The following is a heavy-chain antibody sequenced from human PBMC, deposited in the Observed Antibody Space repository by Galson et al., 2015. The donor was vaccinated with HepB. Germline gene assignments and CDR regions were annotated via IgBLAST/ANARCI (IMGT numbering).Heavy chain of an antibody. CDR3: ATDLRRNDFWSGYYGY. Sequence: SVKVSCKVSGYTLTELSMHWVRQAPGKGLEWMGGFDPEDGETIYAQKFQGRVTMTEDTSTDTAYMELSSLRSEDTAVYYCATDLRRNDFWSGYYGYWGQGTLVTVSS. V-gene: IGHV1-24*01. D-gene: IGHD3-3*01. J-gene: IGHJ4*02. CDR1: GYTLTELS. CDR2: FDPEDGET.